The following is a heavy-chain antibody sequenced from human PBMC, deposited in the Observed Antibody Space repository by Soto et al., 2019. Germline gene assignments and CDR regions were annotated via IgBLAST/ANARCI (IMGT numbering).Heavy chain of an antibody. CDR1: GFTFSRYW. CDR2: IKQDGTEK. D-gene: IGHD3-16*01. Sequence: GGSLRLSCAASGFTFSRYWMNWVRQAPGKGLEWVANIKQDGTEKNYVDSVKGRFTISRDNARKSLYLQMDSLRAEDTAVYFCARGETHMLNGMDSFDIWGQGGMVTVSS. J-gene: IGHJ3*02. V-gene: IGHV3-7*01. CDR3: ARGETHMLNGMDSFDI.